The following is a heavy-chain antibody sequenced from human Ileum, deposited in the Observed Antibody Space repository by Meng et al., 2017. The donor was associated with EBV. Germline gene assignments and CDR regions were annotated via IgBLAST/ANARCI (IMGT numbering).Heavy chain of an antibody. Sequence: QITLKESGPTLVKPTXTLTLTXPFSGFSLSTSGVGVGWIRQPPGKALECLAIIYGDDEKRYSPSLESRLTITKDTSKNQVVLTMTNMDPVDTATYYCTHRPMTSAYYYFDDWGQGTLGTVAS. CDR1: GFSLSTSGVG. J-gene: IGHJ4*02. CDR2: IYGDDEK. CDR3: THRPMTSAYYYFDD. D-gene: IGHD3-22*01. V-gene: IGHV2-5*02.